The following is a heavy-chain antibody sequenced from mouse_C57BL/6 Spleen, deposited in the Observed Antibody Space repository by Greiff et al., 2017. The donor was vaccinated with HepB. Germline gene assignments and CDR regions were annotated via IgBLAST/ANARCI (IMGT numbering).Heavy chain of an antibody. CDR2: FDPETGGT. V-gene: IGHV1-15*01. CDR3: TRRDYSNYGYFDV. CDR1: GYTFTDYE. J-gene: IGHJ1*03. Sequence: VQLQQSGAELVRPGASVTLSCKASGYTFTDYEMHWVKQTPVHGLEWIGAFDPETGGTAYNQKFKGKAILTADKSSSTAYMELRSLTSEDSAVYYCTRRDYSNYGYFDVWGTGTTVTVSS. D-gene: IGHD2-5*01.